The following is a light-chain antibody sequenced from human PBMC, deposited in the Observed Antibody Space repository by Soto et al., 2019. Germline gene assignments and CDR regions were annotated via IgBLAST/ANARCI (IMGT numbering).Light chain of an antibody. CDR1: SSDVGSYNL. CDR2: EGS. V-gene: IGLV2-23*01. J-gene: IGLJ1*01. CDR3: CSYAGSSTS. Sequence: QSALTQPASVSGSPGQSITISCTGTSSDVGSYNLVSWYQQHPGKAPKLMIYEGSKWPSGVSNRFSGSKSGNTASLTISGLQAEDEADYYCCSYAGSSTSFGTGTKLTVL.